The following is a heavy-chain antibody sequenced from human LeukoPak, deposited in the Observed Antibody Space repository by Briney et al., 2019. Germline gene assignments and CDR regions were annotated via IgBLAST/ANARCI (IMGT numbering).Heavy chain of an antibody. J-gene: IGHJ4*02. Sequence: PSETLSLTCTVSGGSISSYYWSWIRQPAGKGLEWIGRIYTSGSTNYNPSLKSRVAMSVDTSKNQFSLKLSSVTAADTAVYYCARDVGYCSSTSCYGLDYWGQGTLVTVSS. D-gene: IGHD2-2*01. V-gene: IGHV4-4*07. CDR3: ARDVGYCSSTSCYGLDY. CDR1: GGSISSYY. CDR2: IYTSGST.